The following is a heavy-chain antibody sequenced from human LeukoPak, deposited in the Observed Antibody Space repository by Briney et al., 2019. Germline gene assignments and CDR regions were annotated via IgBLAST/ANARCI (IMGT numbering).Heavy chain of an antibody. Sequence: ASVKVSCKASGYTFSIYGFSWVRQAPGQGLEWMGWISVYNGNTNYAQKFQGRVTMTRDMSTSTVYMELSSLRSEDTAVYYCARVAAEVVGVPGAIGFGWLRRDYYYMDVWGKGTTVTVSS. CDR3: ARVAAEVVGVPGAIGFGWLRRDYYYMDV. CDR2: ISVYNGNT. D-gene: IGHD2-2*02. J-gene: IGHJ6*03. CDR1: GYTFSIYG. V-gene: IGHV1-18*01.